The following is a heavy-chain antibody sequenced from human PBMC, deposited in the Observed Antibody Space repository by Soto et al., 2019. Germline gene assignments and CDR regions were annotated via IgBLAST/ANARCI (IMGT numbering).Heavy chain of an antibody. CDR1: GYTFTSYG. CDR2: ISAYNGNT. D-gene: IGHD2-15*01. V-gene: IGHV1-18*01. J-gene: IGHJ5*02. Sequence: AAVKVSCKASGYTFTSYGISWVRQAPGQGLEWMGWISAYNGNTNYAQKLQGRVTMTTDTSTSTAYMELRSLRSDDTAVYYCAREDDSNYCSGGSCYSGPWGQGTLVTVSS. CDR3: AREDDSNYCSGGSCYSGP.